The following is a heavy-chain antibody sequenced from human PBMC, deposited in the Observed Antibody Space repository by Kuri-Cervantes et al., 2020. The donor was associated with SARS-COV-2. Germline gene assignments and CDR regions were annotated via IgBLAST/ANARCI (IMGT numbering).Heavy chain of an antibody. J-gene: IGHJ5*02. V-gene: IGHV4-59*01. Sequence: SETLSLTCTVSGGSISSYYWSWIRQPPGKGLEWIGYIYYSGSTNYNPSLKSRVTISVDTSKNQFSLKLSSVTAADTVVYYCARGGYSGYEGWFDPWGQGTLVTVSS. D-gene: IGHD5-12*01. CDR2: IYYSGST. CDR3: ARGGYSGYEGWFDP. CDR1: GGSISSYY.